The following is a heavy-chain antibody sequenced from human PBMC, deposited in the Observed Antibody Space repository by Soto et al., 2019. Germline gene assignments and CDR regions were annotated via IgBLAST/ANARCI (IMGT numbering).Heavy chain of an antibody. D-gene: IGHD6-13*01. Sequence: GGSLRLSCAASGFTFSSYGMHWVRQAPGKGLEWVAVISYDGSNKYYADSVKGRFTISRDNSKNTLYLQMNSLRAEDTAVYYCAKAQQLVREVSGYYYGMDVWGQGTTVTVSS. CDR3: AKAQQLVREVSGYYYGMDV. V-gene: IGHV3-30*18. CDR1: GFTFSSYG. CDR2: ISYDGSNK. J-gene: IGHJ6*02.